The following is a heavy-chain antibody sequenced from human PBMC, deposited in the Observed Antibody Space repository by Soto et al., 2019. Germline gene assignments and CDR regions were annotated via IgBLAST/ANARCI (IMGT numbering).Heavy chain of an antibody. CDR1: GGSISSSSYY. CDR3: ARPTPRHNWFDP. J-gene: IGHJ5*02. Sequence: PSETLSLTCTVSGGSISSSSYYWGWIRQPPGKGLEWIGSIYYSGSTYYNPSLKSRVTISVDTSKNQFSLKLSSVTAADTAVYYWARPTPRHNWFDPWGQGTLVTVSS. CDR2: IYYSGST. V-gene: IGHV4-39*07.